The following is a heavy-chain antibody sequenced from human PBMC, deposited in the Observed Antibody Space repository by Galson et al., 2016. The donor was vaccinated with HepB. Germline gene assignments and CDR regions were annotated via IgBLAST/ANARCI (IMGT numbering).Heavy chain of an antibody. V-gene: IGHV2-5*02. CDR3: AHRIGTMVRGVTDFNY. CDR2: IYWDDDK. J-gene: IGHJ4*02. Sequence: PALVKPTQTLTLTCTFSGFSLSTSGVGVGWIRQPPGKALEWLALIYWDDDKRYSPSLKSRLIITKDTSKNQVVLTMANMDPVDTATYYCAHRIGTMVRGVTDFNYWGQGTPVTVSS. CDR1: GFSLSTSGVG. D-gene: IGHD3-10*01.